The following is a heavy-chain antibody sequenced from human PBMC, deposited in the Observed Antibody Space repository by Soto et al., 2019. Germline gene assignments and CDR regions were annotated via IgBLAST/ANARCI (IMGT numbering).Heavy chain of an antibody. CDR3: ARYGSGRSVRLAP. J-gene: IGHJ5*02. CDR2: IYYSGST. V-gene: IGHV4-59*01. Sequence: SETLSLTCTVSGGSISSYYWSWIRQPPGKGLEWIGYIYYSGSTNYNPSLKSRVTISVDTSKNQFSLKLSSVTAADTAVYYCARYGSGRSVRLAPWGQGTLVTVSS. D-gene: IGHD3-10*01. CDR1: GGSISSYY.